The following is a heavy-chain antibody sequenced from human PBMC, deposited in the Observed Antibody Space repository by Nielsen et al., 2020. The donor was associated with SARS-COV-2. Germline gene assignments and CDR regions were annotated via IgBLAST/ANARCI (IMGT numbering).Heavy chain of an antibody. CDR3: ARGLRYFDWLLLNWFDP. D-gene: IGHD3-9*01. Sequence: SETLSLTCAVYGGSFSGYYWSWIRQPPGKGLEWIGEINHSGSTNYNPCLKSRVTISVDTSKNQFSLKLSSVTAADTAVYYCARGLRYFDWLLLNWFDPWGQGTLVTVSS. V-gene: IGHV4-34*01. J-gene: IGHJ5*02. CDR2: INHSGST. CDR1: GGSFSGYY.